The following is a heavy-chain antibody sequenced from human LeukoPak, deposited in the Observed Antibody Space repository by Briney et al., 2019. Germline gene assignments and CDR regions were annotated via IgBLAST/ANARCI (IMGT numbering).Heavy chain of an antibody. CDR2: ITAYNGNT. Sequence: ASVKVSCKASGYTFTSYGISWVGQAPGQGREGMGWITAYNGNTNYAQKLQGRVTMTTDTSTSTAYMELRSLRSDDTAVYYCARGHSREFDYWGQGTLVTVSS. CDR1: GYTFTSYG. CDR3: ARGHSREFDY. J-gene: IGHJ4*02. V-gene: IGHV1-18*01. D-gene: IGHD3-22*01.